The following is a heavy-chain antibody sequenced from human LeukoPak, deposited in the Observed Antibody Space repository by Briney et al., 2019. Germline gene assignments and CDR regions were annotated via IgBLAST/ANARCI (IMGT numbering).Heavy chain of an antibody. CDR2: IYADGSS. V-gene: IGHV4-61*02. Sequence: SQTLSLTCTVSGGSVGSDNSYWNWIRQPAGKALEWIGRIYADGSSNYNPSLKSRVTILVDTSKNQFSLRLSSMTAADTAVYYCARDISDYYDVTGPLDLWGQGALVTVSS. CDR3: ARDISDYYDVTGPLDL. J-gene: IGHJ5*02. D-gene: IGHD3-22*01. CDR1: GGSVGSDNSY.